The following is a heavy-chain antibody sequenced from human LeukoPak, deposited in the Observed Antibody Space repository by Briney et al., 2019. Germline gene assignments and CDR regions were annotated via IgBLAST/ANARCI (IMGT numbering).Heavy chain of an antibody. J-gene: IGHJ4*02. V-gene: IGHV4-34*01. D-gene: IGHD1-26*01. CDR3: ARWYSGSSTDY. CDR2: INHSGST. CDR1: GGSFSGYY. Sequence: SETLSLTCAVYGGSFSGYYWSWIRQPPGNGLEWIGEINHSGSTNYNPSLKSRVTISVDTSKNQFSLKLSSVTAADTAVYYCARWYSGSSTDYWGQGTLVTVSS.